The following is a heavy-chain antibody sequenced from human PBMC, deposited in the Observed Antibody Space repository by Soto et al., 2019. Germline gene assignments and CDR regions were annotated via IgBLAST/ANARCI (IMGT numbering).Heavy chain of an antibody. J-gene: IGHJ4*02. CDR2: ISYDGSNK. Sequence: QVQLVESGGGVVQPGRSLRLSCAASGFTFSSYGMHWVRQAPGKGLEWVAVISYDGSNKYYADSVKGRFTISRDNSKNTLYLQMNSLRAEDTAVYYCAKVGLRYCSSTSCYANYFDYWGQGTLVTVSS. D-gene: IGHD2-2*01. V-gene: IGHV3-30*18. CDR3: AKVGLRYCSSTSCYANYFDY. CDR1: GFTFSSYG.